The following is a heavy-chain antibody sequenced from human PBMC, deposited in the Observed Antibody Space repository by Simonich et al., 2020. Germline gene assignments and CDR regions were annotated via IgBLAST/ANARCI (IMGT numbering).Heavy chain of an antibody. V-gene: IGHV1-69*10. CDR1: GGTFSSYA. J-gene: IGHJ4*02. D-gene: IGHD6-13*01. Sequence: QVQLVQSGAEVKKPGSSVKVSCKASGGTFSSYAISWVRQAPGQGLEWMGGIIPILGIANYAQKFQGRVTITADKYTSTDYMELSSLRPEDTAVYYCARGEAAAGMGFDYWGQGTLVTVSS. CDR2: IIPILGIA. CDR3: ARGEAAAGMGFDY.